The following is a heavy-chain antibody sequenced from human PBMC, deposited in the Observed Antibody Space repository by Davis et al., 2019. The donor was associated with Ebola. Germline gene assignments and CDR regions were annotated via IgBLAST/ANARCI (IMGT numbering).Heavy chain of an antibody. CDR1: GFTFSSYG. CDR3: AKDQTIFGVVITWTPDY. J-gene: IGHJ4*02. D-gene: IGHD3-3*01. Sequence: GESLKISCAASGFTFSSYGMHWVRQAPGKGLEWVAVISYDGSNKYYADSVKGRFTISRDNSKNTLYLQMNSLRAEDTAVYYCAKDQTIFGVVITWTPDYWGQGTLVTVSS. CDR2: ISYDGSNK. V-gene: IGHV3-30*18.